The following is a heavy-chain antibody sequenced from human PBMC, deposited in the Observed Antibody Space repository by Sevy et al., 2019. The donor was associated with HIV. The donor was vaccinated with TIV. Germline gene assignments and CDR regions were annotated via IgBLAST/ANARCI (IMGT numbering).Heavy chain of an antibody. CDR3: TKDLHMAATDY. J-gene: IGHJ4*02. Sequence: GGSLRLSCVASGFSFNTFWMHWVRQAPGKGLEWVSRIDGDGSRTNYAGSVEGRFTVSRDNTKNMVYLQMNSLRAEDTALYYCTKDLHMAATDYWGQGTLVTVSS. V-gene: IGHV3-74*01. D-gene: IGHD6-13*01. CDR1: GFSFNTFW. CDR2: IDGDGSRT.